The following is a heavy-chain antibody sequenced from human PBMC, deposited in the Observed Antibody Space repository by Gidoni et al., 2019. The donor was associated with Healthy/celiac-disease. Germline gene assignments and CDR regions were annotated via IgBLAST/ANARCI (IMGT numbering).Heavy chain of an antibody. CDR3: ATRYSSSWYRDAFDI. CDR2: INPSGGST. Sequence: QVQLVQSGAEVKKPRASVKVSCKASGYTFTSYYMTWVRPAPGQGLEWMGIINPSGGSTSYAQKFQGRVTMTRDTSTSTVYMELSSLRSEDTAVYYCATRYSSSWYRDAFDIWGQGTMVTVSS. V-gene: IGHV1-46*01. CDR1: GYTFTSYY. D-gene: IGHD6-13*01. J-gene: IGHJ3*02.